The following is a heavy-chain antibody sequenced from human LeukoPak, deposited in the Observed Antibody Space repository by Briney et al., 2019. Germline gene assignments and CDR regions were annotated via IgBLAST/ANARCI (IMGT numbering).Heavy chain of an antibody. CDR1: GFTFDDYA. D-gene: IGHD1-1*01. CDR3: AKGSGTWFGP. CDR2: ISWNSGSI. Sequence: TGGSLRLSCAASGFTFDDYAMHWVRQAPGKGLEWVSGISWNSGSIGYADSVKGRFTISRDNAKNSLYLQMNSLRAEDTALYYCAKGSGTWFGPWGQGTLVTVSS. V-gene: IGHV3-9*01. J-gene: IGHJ5*02.